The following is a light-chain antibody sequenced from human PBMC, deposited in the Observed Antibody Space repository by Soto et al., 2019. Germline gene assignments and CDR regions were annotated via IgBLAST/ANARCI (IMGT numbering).Light chain of an antibody. CDR2: AAS. J-gene: IGKJ2*01. CDR3: QRYNSAPPYT. Sequence: DIQMTQSPSSLSASVGDRVTITCRASQGIGNYLAWYQPKPGKVPKLLIYAASTLQSGVPSRFSGSGSGTDFTLTISSLQPEDFATYYCQRYNSAPPYTFGQGTKLEIK. V-gene: IGKV1-27*01. CDR1: QGIGNY.